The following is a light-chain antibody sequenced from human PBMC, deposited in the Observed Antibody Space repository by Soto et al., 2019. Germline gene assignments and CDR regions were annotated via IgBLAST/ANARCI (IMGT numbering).Light chain of an antibody. V-gene: IGKV3-20*01. J-gene: IGKJ1*01. CDR3: QQYGSSPWT. CDR2: GAS. CDR1: QSVSSSY. Sequence: IVYTRVPCSIIVFPGERDTLSCRASQSVSSSYLAWYQQKPGQAPRLLIYGASSRATGIPDRFSGSGSGTDFTLTISRLEPEDFAVYYCQQYGSSPWTFGQGTKVDLK.